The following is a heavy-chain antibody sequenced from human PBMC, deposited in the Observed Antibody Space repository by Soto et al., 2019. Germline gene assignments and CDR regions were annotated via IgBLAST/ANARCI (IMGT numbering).Heavy chain of an antibody. CDR2: IYYSGST. J-gene: IGHJ4*02. CDR1: GGSISSGGYY. V-gene: IGHV4-31*03. CDR3: ARVRREFDTSGPVDY. D-gene: IGHD3-10*01. Sequence: SETLSLTCTVSGGSISSGGYYWSWIRQHPGKGLEWIGYIYYSGSTYYNPSLKSRVTISVDTSKNQFSLKLSSVTAADTAVYYSARVRREFDTSGPVDYWGQGTLVTVSS.